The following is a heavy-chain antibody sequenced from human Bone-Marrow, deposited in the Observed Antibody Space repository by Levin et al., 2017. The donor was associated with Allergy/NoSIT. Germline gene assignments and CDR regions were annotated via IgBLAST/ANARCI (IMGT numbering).Heavy chain of an antibody. CDR3: AKENRRRYCSSTSCYKGDYYYYYGMDV. V-gene: IGHV3-9*01. Sequence: SLKISCAASGFTFDDYAMHWVRQAPGKGLEWVSGISWNSGSIGYADSVKGRFTISRDNAKNSLYLQMNSLRAEDTALYYCAKENRRRYCSSTSCYKGDYYYYYGMDVWGQGTTVTVSS. J-gene: IGHJ6*02. CDR1: GFTFDDYA. CDR2: ISWNSGSI. D-gene: IGHD2-2*02.